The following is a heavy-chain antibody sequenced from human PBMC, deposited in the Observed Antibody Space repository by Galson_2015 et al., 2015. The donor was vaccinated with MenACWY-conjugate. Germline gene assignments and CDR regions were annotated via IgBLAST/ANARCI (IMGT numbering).Heavy chain of an antibody. V-gene: IGHV2-70*11. CDR1: GFSLSTYEMC. J-gene: IGHJ3*02. CDR2: IDWRDNK. Sequence: PALVKPTQPLTLTCTFSGFSLSTYEMCIYWVRQPPGEALEWLARIDWRDNKYYTTSLKTRLTISKDTSTNQVVLTMTNVDPVDTATYYCARMHIVLDATDAFDIWGQGTMVTVSS. CDR3: ARMHIVLDATDAFDI. D-gene: IGHD3-22*01.